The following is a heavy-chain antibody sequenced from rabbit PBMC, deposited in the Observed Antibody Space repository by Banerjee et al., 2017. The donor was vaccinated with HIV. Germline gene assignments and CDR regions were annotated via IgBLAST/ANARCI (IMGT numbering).Heavy chain of an antibody. CDR1: GFDFSSYG. D-gene: IGHD4-1*01. Sequence: QEQLVESGGGLVQPGGSLKLSCKASGFDFSSYGVSWVRQAPGKGLEWIGYIDPVFGSTYYASWVNGRFTISSHNAQNTLYLQLNSLTAADTATYFCARAGLIERYYSSGWGSTRLDLWGPGTLVTVS. CDR2: IDPVFGST. CDR3: ARAGLIERYYSSGWGSTRLDL. J-gene: IGHJ3*01. V-gene: IGHV1S47*01.